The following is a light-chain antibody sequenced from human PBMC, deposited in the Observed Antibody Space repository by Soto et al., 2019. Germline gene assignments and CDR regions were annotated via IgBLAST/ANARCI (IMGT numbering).Light chain of an antibody. V-gene: IGKV3-15*01. CDR2: GAS. CDR3: HQYNTWPGT. Sequence: VMTQSPATLSVSPGEGATLSCRVSQSVRRNLAWYQHKPGQGPRLLIHGASTRATGVAARFSGSGSETEYTLTISSLESGDIAFYYCHQYNTWPGTFGQGTKVEIK. CDR1: QSVRRN. J-gene: IGKJ1*01.